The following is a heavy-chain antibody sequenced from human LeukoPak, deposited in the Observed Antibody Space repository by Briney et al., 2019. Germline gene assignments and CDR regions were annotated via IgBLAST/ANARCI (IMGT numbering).Heavy chain of an antibody. CDR2: INPSGGST. CDR1: GYTFTSYY. Sequence: GASVKVSCKASGYTFTSYYMHWVRQAPGQGLEWMGIINPSGGSTSYAQKFQGRVTMTRDTSTSTVYMELSRLRSEDTAVYYCARDQRLVTAQYYYYYMDVWGKGTTVTVSS. D-gene: IGHD4-11*01. CDR3: ARDQRLVTAQYYYYYMDV. J-gene: IGHJ6*03. V-gene: IGHV1-46*01.